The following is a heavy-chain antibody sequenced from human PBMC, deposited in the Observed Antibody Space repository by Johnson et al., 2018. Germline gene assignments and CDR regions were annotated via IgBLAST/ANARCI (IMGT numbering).Heavy chain of an antibody. CDR2: ISSSTRHI. D-gene: IGHD3-22*01. Sequence: VQLVQSGGNWVQPEGSLRLSCAASGFSLNNYDMHWVRQAPGKGLEWVSYISSSTRHIYYADSVKGRFIISRANGKNSLFLQMNSLTAEDTAVYFCARDFLTYYYDSSGYGDAFDIWGQGTMVTVSS. V-gene: IGHV3-48*01. J-gene: IGHJ3*02. CDR1: GFSLNNYD. CDR3: ARDFLTYYYDSSGYGDAFDI.